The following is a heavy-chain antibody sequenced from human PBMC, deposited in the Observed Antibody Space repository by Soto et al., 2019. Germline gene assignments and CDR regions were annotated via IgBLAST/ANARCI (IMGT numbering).Heavy chain of an antibody. CDR3: ARVGGIGAPPGTDY. CDR1: GGIFSSYA. Sequence: QVQLVQSGAEVKKPGSSVKVSCKASGGIFSSYAISWLRQALGQGLEWMGAVIPILGQAYYAQDLQDRVSITADESTRTTYMVLSSLRSEDTAVYFCARVGGIGAPPGTDYWGQGTLVTVSS. CDR2: VIPILGQA. V-gene: IGHV1-69*01. J-gene: IGHJ4*02. D-gene: IGHD6-6*01.